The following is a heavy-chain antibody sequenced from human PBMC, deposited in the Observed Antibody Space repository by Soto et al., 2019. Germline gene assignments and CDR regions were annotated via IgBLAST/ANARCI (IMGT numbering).Heavy chain of an antibody. D-gene: IGHD6-6*01. Sequence: GGSLRLSCAASGFTFDDYAMHWVRQAPGKGLEWVSGISWNSGSIGYADSVKGRFTISRDNAKNSLYLQMNSLRAEDTALYYCAKDGAARHYYYSGMDVWGQGTTVTVSS. V-gene: IGHV3-9*01. J-gene: IGHJ6*02. CDR2: ISWNSGSI. CDR3: AKDGAARHYYYSGMDV. CDR1: GFTFDDYA.